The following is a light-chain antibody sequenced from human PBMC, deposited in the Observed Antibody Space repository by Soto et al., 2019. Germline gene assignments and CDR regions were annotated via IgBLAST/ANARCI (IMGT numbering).Light chain of an antibody. CDR1: QSVSSSY. CDR3: QHYNNWPPWT. J-gene: IGKJ1*01. V-gene: IGKV3-15*01. Sequence: EIVLTRSPGSLSLSPVGRATVSCRASQSVSSSYLAWYQQKPGQAPRLLIHGATTRATGIPARFSGSGSGTEFTLTISTLQSEDFAIYYCQHYNNWPPWTFGQGTKVDIK. CDR2: GAT.